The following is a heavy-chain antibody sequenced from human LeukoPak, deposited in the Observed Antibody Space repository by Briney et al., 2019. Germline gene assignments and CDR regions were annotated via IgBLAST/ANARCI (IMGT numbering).Heavy chain of an antibody. CDR2: ISGSGGST. CDR1: GFTFSTYN. CDR3: DARSLPPEVGAFDI. V-gene: IGHV3-23*01. J-gene: IGHJ3*02. Sequence: PGGSLRLSCAASGFTFSTYNMNWVRQAPGKGLEWVSAISGSGGSTYYADSVKGRFTISRDNSKNTLYLQMNSLRAEDTAVYYCDARSLPPEVGAFDIWGQGTMVTVSS. D-gene: IGHD1-26*01.